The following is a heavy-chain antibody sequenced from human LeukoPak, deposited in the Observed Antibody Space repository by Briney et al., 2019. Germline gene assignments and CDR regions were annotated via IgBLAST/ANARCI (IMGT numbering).Heavy chain of an antibody. J-gene: IGHJ4*02. CDR2: IYYSGST. V-gene: IGHV4-59*01. Sequence: SETLSLTCTVSGGSISSYYWSWIRRPPGKGLEWIGYIYYSGSTNYNPSLKSRVTISLDTSKNKFSLKLSSVTAADTAVYYCARVRGTGIAAAVLDYWGQGTLVTVSS. CDR1: GGSISSYY. D-gene: IGHD6-13*01. CDR3: ARVRGTGIAAAVLDY.